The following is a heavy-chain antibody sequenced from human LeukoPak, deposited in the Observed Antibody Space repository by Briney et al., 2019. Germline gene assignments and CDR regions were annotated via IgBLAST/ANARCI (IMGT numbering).Heavy chain of an antibody. J-gene: IGHJ1*01. CDR2: INHRGST. V-gene: IGHV4-34*01. D-gene: IGHD2-2*01. Sequence: SETLSLTCAVYGGSFSGYYWSWIRQPPGKGLEWIGEINHRGSTNYNPSLKSRVTISVDTSKNQFSLKLSSVTAADTAVYYCARGGVRRYCSSTSCHQAEYFQHWGQGTLVTVSS. CDR3: ARGGVRRYCSSTSCHQAEYFQH. CDR1: GGSFSGYY.